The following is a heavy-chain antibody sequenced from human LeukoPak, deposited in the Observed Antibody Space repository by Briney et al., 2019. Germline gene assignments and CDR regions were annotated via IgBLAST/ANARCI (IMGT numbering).Heavy chain of an antibody. CDR2: IKQDGSEK. D-gene: IGHD5-12*01. CDR3: ARECIVATIKDY. Sequence: GGSLRLSCAASGFTVSSYWMSWVRQAPGKGLEWVANIKQDGSEKYYVDSVKGRFTISRDNAKNSLYLQMNSLRAEDTAVYYCARECIVATIKDYWGQGTLVTVSS. J-gene: IGHJ4*02. CDR1: GFTVSSYW. V-gene: IGHV3-7*01.